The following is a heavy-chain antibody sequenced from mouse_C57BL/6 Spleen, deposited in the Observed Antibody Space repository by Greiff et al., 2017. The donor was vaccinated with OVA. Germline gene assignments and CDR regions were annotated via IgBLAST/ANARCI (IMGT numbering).Heavy chain of an antibody. CDR1: GFTFSNYW. V-gene: IGHV6-3*01. CDR3: TYGNYAMDY. J-gene: IGHJ4*01. CDR2: IRLKADNYAT. Sequence: DVKLEESGGGLVQPGGSMKLSCVASGFTFSNYWMNWVRQSPEKGLEWVAQIRLKADNYATHYAESVQGRFTISREDYKSSVYLQMNNLRAEETGIYYCTYGNYAMDYWGQGTSVTVSS. D-gene: IGHD2-1*01.